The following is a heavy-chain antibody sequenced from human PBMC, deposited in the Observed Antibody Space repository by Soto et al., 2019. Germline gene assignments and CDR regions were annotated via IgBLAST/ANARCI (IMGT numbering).Heavy chain of an antibody. J-gene: IGHJ4*02. Sequence: PGGFLRLSCAASGFTFTPSNINWVRQAPGKGLEWVAYISSTSAIYHADSVKGRFTISRGNLQKSVFLQMNSLRDEDTAVYYCARDGNGGLDYWGQGALVTVS. CDR1: GFTFTPSN. V-gene: IGHV3-48*02. CDR2: ISSTSAI. D-gene: IGHD3-16*01. CDR3: ARDGNGGLDY.